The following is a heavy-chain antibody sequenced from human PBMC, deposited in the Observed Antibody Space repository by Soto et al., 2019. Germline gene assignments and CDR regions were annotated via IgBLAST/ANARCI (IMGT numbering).Heavy chain of an antibody. CDR3: ARLSLDSSGYYYPLRGYYYYGMDV. V-gene: IGHV5-51*01. CDR2: IHPGDSDT. CDR1: GYSFTSYW. Sequence: PGESLKISCKGSGYSFTSYWIGWVRQMPGKGLEWMGIIHPGDSDTRYSPSFQGQVTISADKSISTAYLQWSSLKASDTAMYYCARLSLDSSGYYYPLRGYYYYGMDVWGQGTTVTVSS. J-gene: IGHJ6*02. D-gene: IGHD3-22*01.